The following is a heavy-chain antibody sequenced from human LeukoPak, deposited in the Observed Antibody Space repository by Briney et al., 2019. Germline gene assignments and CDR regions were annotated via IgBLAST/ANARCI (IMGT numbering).Heavy chain of an antibody. CDR1: GFTVSSNY. J-gene: IGHJ4*02. V-gene: IGHV3-53*01. CDR2: IYSGGST. CDR3: ASSASGWAPPEYYFDY. Sequence: GGSLRLSCAASGFTVSSNYMSWVRQAPGKGLEWVSVIYSGGSTYYADSVKGRFTISRDNSKNTLYLQMNSLRAEDTAVHYCASSASGWAPPEYYFDYWGQGTLVTVSS. D-gene: IGHD6-19*01.